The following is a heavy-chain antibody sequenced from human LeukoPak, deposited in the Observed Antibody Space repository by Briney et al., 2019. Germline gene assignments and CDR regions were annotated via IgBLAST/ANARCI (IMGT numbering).Heavy chain of an antibody. D-gene: IGHD5-24*01. V-gene: IGHV4-59*01. Sequence: SETLSLTCTVSGGSISSYYWSWIRQPPGKGLEWIGYIYYSGSTNYNPSLKSRVTISVDTSKNQFSLKLSSVTAADTAVYYCARGRELRWLQSPLYWFDPWGQGTLVTVSS. J-gene: IGHJ5*02. CDR1: GGSISSYY. CDR2: IYYSGST. CDR3: ARGRELRWLQSPLYWFDP.